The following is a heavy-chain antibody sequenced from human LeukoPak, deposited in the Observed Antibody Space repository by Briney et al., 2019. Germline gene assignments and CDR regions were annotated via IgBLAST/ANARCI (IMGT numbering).Heavy chain of an antibody. CDR2: ISSSSSYI. V-gene: IGHV3-21*01. CDR3: ARVSYYYGSGSQGSDY. Sequence: PGGSLRLSCAASGFTFSSYSMNWVRQAPGKGLEWVSSISSSSSYIYYADSVKGRFTISRDNAKNSLYLQMNSLRAEGTAVYYCARVSYYYGSGSQGSDYWGQGTLVTVSS. CDR1: GFTFSSYS. D-gene: IGHD3-10*01. J-gene: IGHJ4*02.